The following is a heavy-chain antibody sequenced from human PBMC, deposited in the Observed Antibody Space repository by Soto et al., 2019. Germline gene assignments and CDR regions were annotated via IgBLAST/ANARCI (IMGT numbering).Heavy chain of an antibody. CDR3: ARGLDDYGDYATPYYYYYMDV. J-gene: IGHJ6*03. D-gene: IGHD4-17*01. V-gene: IGHV1-69*02. CDR1: GGTFSSYT. Sequence: QVQLVQSGAEVKKPGSSVKVSCKASGGTFSSYTISWVRQAPGQGLEWMGRIIPILGIANYAQKFQGRVTITADKSTSTAYMELSRLRSEDTAVYYCARGLDDYGDYATPYYYYYMDVWGKGTTVTVSS. CDR2: IIPILGIA.